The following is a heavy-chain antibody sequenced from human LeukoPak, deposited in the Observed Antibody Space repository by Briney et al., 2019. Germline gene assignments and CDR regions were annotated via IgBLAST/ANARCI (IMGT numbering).Heavy chain of an antibody. D-gene: IGHD3-22*01. CDR3: ARFWDHDSSGYPDALDM. V-gene: IGHV3-20*04. Sequence: GGSLRLSCEASGFTFNNYWMHWVRQGPGKGLGWVACISRNGGSRGYADSVKGRFTMSRDNSKKSVDLRMNSPRAEDTAVYYCARFWDHDSSGYPDALDMWGQGTMVTVSS. J-gene: IGHJ3*02. CDR2: ISRNGGSR. CDR1: GFTFNNYW.